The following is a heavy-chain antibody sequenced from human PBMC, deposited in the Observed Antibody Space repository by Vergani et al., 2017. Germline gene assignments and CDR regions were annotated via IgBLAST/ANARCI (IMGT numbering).Heavy chain of an antibody. CDR1: GFTFSSYG. CDR3: AKSPRSSPGYYYYYMDV. CDR2: ISYDGSNK. Sequence: QVQLVESGGGVVQPGRSLRLSCAASGFTFSSYGMHWVRQAPGKGLEWVAVISYDGSNKYYADSVKGLFTISRDNSKNTLYLQMNSLRAEDTAVYYCAKSPRSSPGYYYYYMDVWGKGTTVTVSS. J-gene: IGHJ6*03. V-gene: IGHV3-30*18. D-gene: IGHD3-10*01.